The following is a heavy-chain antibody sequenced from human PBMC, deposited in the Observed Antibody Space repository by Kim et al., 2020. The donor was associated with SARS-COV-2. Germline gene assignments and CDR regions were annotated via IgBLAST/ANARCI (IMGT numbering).Heavy chain of an antibody. D-gene: IGHD6-6*01. J-gene: IGHJ5*02. V-gene: IGHV4-30-4*01. CDR3: ARVGSSSSLTYNWFDP. CDR1: GGSISSGDYY. CDR2: IYYSGTT. Sequence: SETLSLTCTVSGGSISSGDYYWSWIRQPPGKGLEWIGYIYYSGTTYYNPSLKSRVTISVDTSKNQFSLKLSSVTAADTAVYYCARVGSSSSLTYNWFDPWGQGTLVTVSS.